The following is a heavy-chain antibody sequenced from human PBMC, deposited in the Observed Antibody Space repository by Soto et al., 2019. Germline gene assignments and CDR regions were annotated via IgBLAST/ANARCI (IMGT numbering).Heavy chain of an antibody. J-gene: IGHJ5*02. Sequence: SVKVSCTDSGYPFPSYAMPWERQAPGQRLEWMGWINAGNGNTKYSQKFQGRVTITRDTSASTAYMELSSLRSEDTAVYYCARATVTHYVNWFGPWGQVTLFTVPS. CDR3: ARATVTHYVNWFGP. V-gene: IGHV1-3*01. D-gene: IGHD4-17*01. CDR1: GYPFPSYA. CDR2: INAGNGNT.